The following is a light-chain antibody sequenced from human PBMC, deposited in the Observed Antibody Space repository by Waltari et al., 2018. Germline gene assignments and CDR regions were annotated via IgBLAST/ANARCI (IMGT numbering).Light chain of an antibody. CDR1: QNIDVS. V-gene: IGKV3-15*01. J-gene: IGKJ4*01. Sequence: EIVMTQSPETLSVSPGQRVTLSCRASQNIDVSLAWHQQRPGQAPRVLISGASYRVTGIPDRFSGGGSGTEFTLTISSLQSEDVAIYYCQQFHTWPLTFGGGTKVEIK. CDR3: QQFHTWPLT. CDR2: GAS.